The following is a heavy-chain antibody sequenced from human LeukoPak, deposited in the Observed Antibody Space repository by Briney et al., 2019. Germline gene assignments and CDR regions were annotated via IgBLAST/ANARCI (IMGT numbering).Heavy chain of an antibody. V-gene: IGHV3-30*18. CDR1: GFIFSSYA. Sequence: GRSLRLSCAASGFIFSSYAMHWVRQAPGKGLEWVAVMSYDGGHKYYADSVKGRFTISRDNSKNTLYLQMNSLRAEDTAVYYCAKGQLVDYGMDVWGQGTTVTVSS. CDR2: MSYDGGHK. D-gene: IGHD2-15*01. J-gene: IGHJ6*02. CDR3: AKGQLVDYGMDV.